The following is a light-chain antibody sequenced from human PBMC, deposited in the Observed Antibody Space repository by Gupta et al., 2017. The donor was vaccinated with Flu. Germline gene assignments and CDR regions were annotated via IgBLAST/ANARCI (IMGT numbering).Light chain of an antibody. Sequence: EIVMTQSPLSLSVTPGEPASISCRSSQSLLPTSGNNFLDWYVQNPGQSPHLLIYLGSSRASGVPDRLSGSGSGTDFTLKISRVEADDIGIYYCMQGLQTPWTFGQGTKVEIK. V-gene: IGKV2-28*01. CDR2: LGS. J-gene: IGKJ1*01. CDR3: MQGLQTPWT. CDR1: QSLLPTSGNNF.